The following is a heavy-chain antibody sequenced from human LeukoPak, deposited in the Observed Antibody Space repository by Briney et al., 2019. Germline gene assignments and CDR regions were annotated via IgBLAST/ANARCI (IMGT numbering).Heavy chain of an antibody. Sequence: PGGSLRLSCAASGFTFSSYAMSWVRQAPGKGLEWVSAISASGVSTYYADSVKGRFTISRDNSKNTLYLQMNSLRAEDTAVHYCAKGSGLYYDSSGYPDYWGQGTLVTVSS. CDR2: ISASGVST. D-gene: IGHD3-22*01. V-gene: IGHV3-23*01. CDR1: GFTFSSYA. J-gene: IGHJ4*02. CDR3: AKGSGLYYDSSGYPDY.